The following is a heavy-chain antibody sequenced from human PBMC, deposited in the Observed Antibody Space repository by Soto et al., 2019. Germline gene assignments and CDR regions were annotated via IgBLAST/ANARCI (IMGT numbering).Heavy chain of an antibody. D-gene: IGHD6-6*01. J-gene: IGHJ5*02. V-gene: IGHV4-59*01. Sequence: PSVTLSLTCTVSGGSISSYYWSWIRQPPGKGLEWIGYIYYSGSTNYNPSLKSRVTISVDTSKNQFSLKLSSVTTADTAVYYCARDRRNWFDPWGQGTLVTVSS. CDR1: GGSISSYY. CDR2: IYYSGST. CDR3: ARDRRNWFDP.